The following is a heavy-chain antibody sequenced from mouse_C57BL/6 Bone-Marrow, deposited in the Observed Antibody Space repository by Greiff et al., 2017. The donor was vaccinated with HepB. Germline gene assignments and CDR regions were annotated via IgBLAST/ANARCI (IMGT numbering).Heavy chain of an antibody. J-gene: IGHJ1*03. D-gene: IGHD1-1*01. Sequence: VEPGASVKMSCQASGYTFTDYYMNWVKQSHGKRLEWIGVINPYNGGTSYNQKFKGKATLTVDKSSSTANMELNSLTSEDSAVYYCAREYYGSSYWYFDVWGTGTTVTVSS. CDR3: AREYYGSSYWYFDV. CDR2: INPYNGGT. CDR1: GYTFTDYY. V-gene: IGHV1-19*01.